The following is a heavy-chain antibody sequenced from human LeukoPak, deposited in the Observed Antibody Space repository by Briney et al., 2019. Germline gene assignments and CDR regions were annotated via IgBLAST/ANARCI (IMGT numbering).Heavy chain of an antibody. V-gene: IGHV4-59*08. CDR2: MYYSGNA. Sequence: PSETLSLTCTVSGGSINNSYWGWIRQPPGKGLEWIEYMYYSGNANYNPSLKSRVTMSVDTSKNQFSLKLSSVTAADTALYYCARHAAGGGYDYPWGQGTLVTVSS. D-gene: IGHD5-12*01. CDR3: ARHAAGGGYDYP. J-gene: IGHJ5*02. CDR1: GGSINNSY.